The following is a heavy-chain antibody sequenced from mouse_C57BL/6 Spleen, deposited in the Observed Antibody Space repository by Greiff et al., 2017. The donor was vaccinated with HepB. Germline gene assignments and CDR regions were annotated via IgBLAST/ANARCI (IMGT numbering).Heavy chain of an antibody. CDR2: IHPNSGST. CDR3: ARYPSTMVTQFFDY. V-gene: IGHV1-64*01. J-gene: IGHJ2*01. CDR1: GYTFTSYW. Sequence: VQLQQPGAELVKPGASVKLSCKASGYTFTSYWMHWVKQRPGQGLEWIGMIHPNSGSTNYNEKFKSKATLTVDKSSSTAYMQLSSLTSEDSAVYYCARYPSTMVTQFFDYWGQGTTLTVSS. D-gene: IGHD2-1*01.